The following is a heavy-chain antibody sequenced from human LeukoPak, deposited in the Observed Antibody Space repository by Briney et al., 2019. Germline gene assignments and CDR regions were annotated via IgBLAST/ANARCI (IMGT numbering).Heavy chain of an antibody. CDR3: AKDLGYCSGGSCYNAFDI. Sequence: PGGSLRLSCAASGLTFSSYAMSWVRQAPGKGLEWVSGISGSGGSTYYADSVKGRFTISRDNSKNTLYLQMNSLRAEDTAVYYCAKDLGYCSGGSCYNAFDIWGQGTMVTVSS. D-gene: IGHD2-15*01. CDR2: ISGSGGST. J-gene: IGHJ3*02. V-gene: IGHV3-23*01. CDR1: GLTFSSYA.